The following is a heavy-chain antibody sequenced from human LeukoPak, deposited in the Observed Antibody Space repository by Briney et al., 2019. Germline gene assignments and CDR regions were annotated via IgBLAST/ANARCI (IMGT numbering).Heavy chain of an antibody. J-gene: IGHJ3*02. CDR3: ARDLGWSYSKGYPEDDAFDI. V-gene: IGHV3-7*04. CDR1: GFTFGYFW. D-gene: IGHD2-21*01. CDR2: IKQDGSEK. Sequence: GGSLRLSCAASGFTFGYFWMTWVRQAPGKGLEWVANIKQDGSEKHYMDSLRGRFTISRDNAKNSLYLQINNLRAEDTAVYYCARDLGWSYSKGYPEDDAFDIWGQGTVVTVSS.